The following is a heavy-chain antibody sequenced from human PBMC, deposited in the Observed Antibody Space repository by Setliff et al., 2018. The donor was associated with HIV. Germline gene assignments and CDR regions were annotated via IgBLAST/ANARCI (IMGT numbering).Heavy chain of an antibody. CDR3: ARDIGGRDSA. V-gene: IGHV3-74*01. CDR2: IDEYGRIT. D-gene: IGHD2-15*01. J-gene: IGHJ1*01. Sequence: GGSLRLSCAASGFTFRRYWMHWVRQVPGRGLVWVSRIDEYGRITDYADSVKGRFTISRDNAKNTLYLHMHSLRDEDTAVYYCARDIGGRDSAWSQGSQVTVSS. CDR1: GFTFRRYW.